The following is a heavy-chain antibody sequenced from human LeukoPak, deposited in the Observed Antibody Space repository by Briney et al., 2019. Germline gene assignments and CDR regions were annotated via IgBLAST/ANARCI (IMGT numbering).Heavy chain of an antibody. CDR1: GFTFSSYA. J-gene: IGHJ6*02. D-gene: IGHD2-2*02. Sequence: GGSLRLSCVASGFTFSSYAMSWVRQAPGKGLEWVSAISGSGGSTYYADSVKGRFTISRDNSKNTLYLQMNSLRAEDTAVYYCAKVIGYCSSTSCYTGYYYYGMDVWGQGTTVTVSS. CDR2: ISGSGGST. CDR3: AKVIGYCSSTSCYTGYYYYGMDV. V-gene: IGHV3-23*01.